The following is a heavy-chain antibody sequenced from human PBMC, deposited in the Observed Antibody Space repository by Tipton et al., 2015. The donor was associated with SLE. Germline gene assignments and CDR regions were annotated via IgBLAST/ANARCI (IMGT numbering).Heavy chain of an antibody. CDR2: INDSGST. CDR3: ARHQLRSRGWFDP. Sequence: TLSLTCAVYGGSFSGYYWTWIRKPPGKGLEWIGEINDSGSTNYNPSLKSRVTISVDTSKNQFSLKLNSVTAADTAVYYCARHQLRSRGWFDPWGQGILVTVSS. J-gene: IGHJ5*02. V-gene: IGHV4-34*01. D-gene: IGHD2-2*01. CDR1: GGSFSGYY.